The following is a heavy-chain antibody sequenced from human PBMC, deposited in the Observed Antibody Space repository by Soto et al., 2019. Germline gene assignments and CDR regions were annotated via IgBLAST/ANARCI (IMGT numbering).Heavy chain of an antibody. D-gene: IGHD5-12*01. V-gene: IGHV3-23*01. CDR2: ISGSGGST. Sequence: PGGSLRLSCAASGFTFSSYAMSWVRQAPGKGLEWVSAISGSGGSTYYADSVKGRFTISRDNSKNTLYLQMNSLRAEDTAVYYCAKGIVATIPPQVDFDYWGQGTLVTVSS. CDR3: AKGIVATIPPQVDFDY. CDR1: GFTFSSYA. J-gene: IGHJ4*02.